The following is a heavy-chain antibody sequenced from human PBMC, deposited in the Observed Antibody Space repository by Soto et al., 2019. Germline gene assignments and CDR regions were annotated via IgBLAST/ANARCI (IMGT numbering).Heavy chain of an antibody. CDR2: IDPRDSYT. Sequence: GESLKISCTGFGYTFTTFWISWVRQMPGRGLEWMGRIDPRDSYTNYSPSFQGHVTISGDKSISTVYLQWASLKASDTAMYYCARLYCSSSTCDSWFDPWGQGTLVTXSS. CDR3: ARLYCSSSTCDSWFDP. CDR1: GYTFTTFW. D-gene: IGHD2-2*01. V-gene: IGHV5-10-1*01. J-gene: IGHJ5*02.